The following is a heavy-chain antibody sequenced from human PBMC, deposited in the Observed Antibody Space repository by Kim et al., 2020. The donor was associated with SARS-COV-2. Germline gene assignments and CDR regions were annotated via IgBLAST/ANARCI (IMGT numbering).Heavy chain of an antibody. V-gene: IGHV3-7*01. D-gene: IGHD3-10*01. CDR3: VRDYNTLFDY. CDR1: GFTFRRLW. Sequence: GGSLRLSCATSGFTFRRLWMNWVRQAPGKGLEWVANIKGDGSAQSYADSVRGRFTISRDNAKNSLYLQMNSLRPEDTAVYYCVRDYNTLFDYSGQGTLVTISS. J-gene: IGHJ4*02. CDR2: IKGDGSAQ.